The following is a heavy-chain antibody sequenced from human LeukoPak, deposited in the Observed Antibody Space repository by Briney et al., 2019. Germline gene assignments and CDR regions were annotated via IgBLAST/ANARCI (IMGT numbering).Heavy chain of an antibody. J-gene: IGHJ4*02. CDR3: ARDGSYIGGVIVSGDY. V-gene: IGHV1-18*01. D-gene: IGHD3-16*02. CDR2: ISAYNGNT. Sequence: GASVKVSCKASGYTFTSYVISWVRQAPGQGLEWMGWISAYNGNTNYAQKLQGRVTMTTDTSTSTAYMELRSLRYDDTAVYYCARDGSYIGGVIVSGDYWGQGTLVTVSS. CDR1: GYTFTSYV.